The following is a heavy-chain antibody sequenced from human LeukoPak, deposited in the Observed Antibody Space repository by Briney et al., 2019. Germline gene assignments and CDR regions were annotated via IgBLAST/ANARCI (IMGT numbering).Heavy chain of an antibody. J-gene: IGHJ4*02. V-gene: IGHV3-7*01. Sequence: GGSLRPTCAAAGFIFRDFWMGWVRQAPGKGLQWVASINEDGSEKYYVDSVKGRFTISRDNAKNSLYLQMNILRGEDTAVFYCLSGPGHCGQGTLVTVSS. CDR2: INEDGSEK. CDR1: GFIFRDFW. CDR3: LSGPGH.